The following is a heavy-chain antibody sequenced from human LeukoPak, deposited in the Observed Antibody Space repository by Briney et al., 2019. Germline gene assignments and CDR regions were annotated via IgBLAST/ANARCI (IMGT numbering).Heavy chain of an antibody. J-gene: IGHJ4*02. CDR3: ARDRDSYFDY. D-gene: IGHD4-11*01. V-gene: IGHV1-46*01. CDR1: GYTFTNYY. Sequence: ASVKVSCKASGYTFTNYYMHWVRQAPGQGLEWMGIINPSGGATSYAQRFQGRVTMTGDTSTSTVYMELSSLRSEDTAVYYCARDRDSYFDYWGQGTLVTVSS. CDR2: INPSGGAT.